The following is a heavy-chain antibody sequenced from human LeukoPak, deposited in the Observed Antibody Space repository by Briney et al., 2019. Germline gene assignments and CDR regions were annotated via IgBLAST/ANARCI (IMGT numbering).Heavy chain of an antibody. V-gene: IGHV3-23*01. D-gene: IGHD4-17*01. J-gene: IGHJ4*02. CDR2: ISGSGGST. Sequence: GGSLRLSCAASGFTFSSYAMSWVRQAPGKGLEWVSAISGSGGSTYYADSVKGRFAISRDNSKSTLYLQMNSLRAEDTALYYCARSAYGDYEFDYWGQGTLVTVSS. CDR1: GFTFSSYA. CDR3: ARSAYGDYEFDY.